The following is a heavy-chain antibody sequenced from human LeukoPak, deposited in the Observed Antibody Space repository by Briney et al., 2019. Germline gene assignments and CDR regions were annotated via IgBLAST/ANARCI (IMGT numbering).Heavy chain of an antibody. D-gene: IGHD3-22*01. CDR2: VYYSGTT. J-gene: IGHJ3*02. V-gene: IGHV4-59*11. CDR3: ARADSSGYSDAFDI. CDR1: GGSITSHY. Sequence: MPSETLSLTCTVSGGSITSHYWSWIRQPPGKGLEWIGYVYYSGTTNYNPSLKSRVTISVDTSKNQFSLKLSSVTAADTAVYYCARADSSGYSDAFDIWGQGTMVTVSS.